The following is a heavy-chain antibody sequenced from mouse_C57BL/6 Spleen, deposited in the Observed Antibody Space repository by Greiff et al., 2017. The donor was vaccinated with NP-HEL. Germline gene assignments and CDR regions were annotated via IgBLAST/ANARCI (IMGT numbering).Heavy chain of an antibody. D-gene: IGHD2-4*01. Sequence: LQQPGAELVKPGASVKLSCKASGYTFTSYWMHWVKQRPGQGLEWIGMIHPNSGSTNYNEKFKSKATLTVDKSSSTAYMQLSSLTSEDSAVYYCARIYYDYDYAMDYWGQGTSVTVSS. J-gene: IGHJ4*01. CDR2: IHPNSGST. CDR3: ARIYYDYDYAMDY. V-gene: IGHV1-64*01. CDR1: GYTFTSYW.